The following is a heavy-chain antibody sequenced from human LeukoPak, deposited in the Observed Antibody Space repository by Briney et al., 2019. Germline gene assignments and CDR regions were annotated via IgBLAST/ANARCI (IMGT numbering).Heavy chain of an antibody. CDR3: ARTLPGYYDSSGYYFHDAFDI. V-gene: IGHV3-30-3*01. D-gene: IGHD3-22*01. CDR2: ISYDGSNK. Sequence: GRSLRLSCAASGFTFSSYAMHWVRQAPGKGLEWVAVISYDGSNKYYADSVKGRFTISRDNSKNTLYLQMNSLRAEDTAVYYCARTLPGYYDSSGYYFHDAFDIWGQGTMVTVSS. CDR1: GFTFSSYA. J-gene: IGHJ3*02.